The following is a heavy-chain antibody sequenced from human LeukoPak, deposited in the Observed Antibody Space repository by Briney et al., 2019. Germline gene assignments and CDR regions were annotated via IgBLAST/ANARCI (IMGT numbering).Heavy chain of an antibody. Sequence: PGGSLRLSCAASGFTFSSYGMHWVRQAPGKGLEWVAVIWYDGSNKYYADSVKGRFTISRDNAKNSLYLQMNSLRAEDTAVYYCARDKVPSGLFQYYYYYYGMDVWGQGTTVTVSS. CDR2: IWYDGSNK. CDR1: GFTFSSYG. D-gene: IGHD3-22*01. CDR3: ARDKVPSGLFQYYYYYYGMDV. V-gene: IGHV3-33*01. J-gene: IGHJ6*02.